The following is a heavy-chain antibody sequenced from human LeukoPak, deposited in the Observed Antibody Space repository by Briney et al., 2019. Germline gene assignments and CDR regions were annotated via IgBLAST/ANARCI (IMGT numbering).Heavy chain of an antibody. Sequence: ESGPALFQPPPTLTLTCTFSGFSLSTSGMCVSWIRQPPGKALEWLARIDWDDDKYYRTSLKTRLTISKDTSKHQLVLTMTDMDPVDTATYYCARALCGYSYGYDYWGQGTLVSVSS. CDR1: GFSLSTSGMC. CDR3: ARALCGYSYGYDY. V-gene: IGHV2-70*11. CDR2: IDWDDDK. J-gene: IGHJ4*02. D-gene: IGHD5-18*01.